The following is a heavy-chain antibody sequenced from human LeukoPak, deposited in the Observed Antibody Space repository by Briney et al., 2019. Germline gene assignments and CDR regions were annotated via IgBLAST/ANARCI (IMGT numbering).Heavy chain of an antibody. D-gene: IGHD4-17*01. CDR2: IYSAGGT. J-gene: IGHJ4*02. Sequence: GGSLRLSCAASGFTVSSNYMSWVRQAPGKGREWVSIIYSAGGTYYADFVKGRFTIPRDNSKNTLYLQMNSLRAEDTAVYYCARGTYGDYVYNFDYWGQGTLVTVSS. CDR1: GFTVSSNY. V-gene: IGHV3-53*01. CDR3: ARGTYGDYVYNFDY.